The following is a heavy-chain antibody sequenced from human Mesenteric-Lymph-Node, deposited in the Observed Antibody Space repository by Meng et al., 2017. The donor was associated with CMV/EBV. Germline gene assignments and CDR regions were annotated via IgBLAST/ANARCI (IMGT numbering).Heavy chain of an antibody. J-gene: IGHJ4*02. D-gene: IGHD3-10*01. Sequence: GSLRLSCTVSGGSISSYYWSWIRQPAGKGLEWIGRIYTSGSTNYNPSLKSRVTMSVDTSKNQFSLKLSSVTAADTAMYYCGGAGSYNDYWGQGTLVTVSS. CDR3: GGAGSYNDY. V-gene: IGHV4-4*07. CDR2: IYTSGST. CDR1: GGSISSYY.